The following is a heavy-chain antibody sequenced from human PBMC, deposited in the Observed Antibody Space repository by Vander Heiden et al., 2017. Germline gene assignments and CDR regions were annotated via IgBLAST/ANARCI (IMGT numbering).Heavy chain of an antibody. CDR3: ARRRYYDSSGDYPTKGFDD. J-gene: IGHJ4*02. D-gene: IGHD3-22*01. CDR2: IYPGDSDT. CDR1: GYSFTSYW. Sequence: EVQLVQSGAEVKKPGESLKISCKGSGYSFTSYWIGWVRQMPGKGLEWMGIIYPGDSDTRYSPSFQGQGTISADKSISTSYLQGSSRKASDTAMYYWARRRYYDSSGDYPTKGFDDCGQGTLVTISS. V-gene: IGHV5-51*01.